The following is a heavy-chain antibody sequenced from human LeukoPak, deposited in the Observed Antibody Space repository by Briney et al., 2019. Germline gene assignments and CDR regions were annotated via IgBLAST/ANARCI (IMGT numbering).Heavy chain of an antibody. Sequence: PSETLSLTCTVSGGSISSYYWSWIRQPPGKGLEWIGYIYYSGRTNYNPSLKSRVTISVDTSKNQFSLELSSVTAADTAVYYCARLRRYCSGGSCYYFDYWGQGTLVTVSS. CDR1: GGSISSYY. CDR2: IYYSGRT. V-gene: IGHV4-59*08. CDR3: ARLRRYCSGGSCYYFDY. J-gene: IGHJ4*02. D-gene: IGHD2-15*01.